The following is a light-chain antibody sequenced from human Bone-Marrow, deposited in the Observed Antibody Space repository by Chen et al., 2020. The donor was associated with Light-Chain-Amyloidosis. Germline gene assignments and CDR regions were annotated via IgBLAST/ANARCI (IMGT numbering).Light chain of an antibody. V-gene: IGKV1-27*01. CDR2: GAS. CDR3: QKYNNAPRIT. CDR1: QGIANY. Sequence: DIQMTQSQSSLSASVGDRVTITCRASQGIANYLAWYQQKPGKVPKLLIYGASTLQSGVPSRFSGSGSGTDFTLTISSLQPEDVATYYCQKYNNAPRITFGQGTRLEIK. J-gene: IGKJ5*01.